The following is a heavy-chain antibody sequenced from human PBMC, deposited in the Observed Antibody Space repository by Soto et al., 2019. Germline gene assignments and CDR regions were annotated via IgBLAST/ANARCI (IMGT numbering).Heavy chain of an antibody. Sequence: QVQLVESGGGVVQPGRSLRLSCAASGFTFSSYGMHWVRQAPGKGLEWVAVISYDGSNKYYADSVKGRFTISRDNSKNTQDLKMNSLRAEDTAVYYCAKDFAEEVVILDYWGQGTLVTVSS. V-gene: IGHV3-30*18. CDR2: ISYDGSNK. CDR1: GFTFSSYG. J-gene: IGHJ4*02. D-gene: IGHD3-22*01. CDR3: AKDFAEEVVILDY.